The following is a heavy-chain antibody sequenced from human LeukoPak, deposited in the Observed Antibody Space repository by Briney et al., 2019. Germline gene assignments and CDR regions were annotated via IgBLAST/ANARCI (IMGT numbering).Heavy chain of an antibody. V-gene: IGHV3-23*01. CDR2: ISGSGVST. CDR3: AKGPGGVTSRYYYYYGMDV. J-gene: IGHJ6*02. D-gene: IGHD3-16*01. CDR1: GFTFSSYA. Sequence: GRSLRLSCAASGFTFSSYAMHWVRQAPGKGLEWVSAISGSGVSTYYADSVKGRFTISRDNSKNTLYLQMNSLRAEDTAVYYCAKGPGGVTSRYYYYYGMDVWGQGTTVTVSS.